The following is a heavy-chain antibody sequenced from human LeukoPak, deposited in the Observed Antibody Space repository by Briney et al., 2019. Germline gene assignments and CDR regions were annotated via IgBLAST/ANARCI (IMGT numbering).Heavy chain of an antibody. J-gene: IGHJ6*03. CDR3: ARDRDSGYDFDYYMDV. CDR2: IIPILGIA. Sequence: PSVKVSCKASGGTFSSYTISWVRQAPGQGLEWMGRIIPILGIANYAQKFQGRVTITADKSTSTAYMELSSLRSEDTAVYYCARDRDSGYDFDYYMDVWGKGTTVTVSS. V-gene: IGHV1-69*04. CDR1: GGTFSSYT. D-gene: IGHD5-12*01.